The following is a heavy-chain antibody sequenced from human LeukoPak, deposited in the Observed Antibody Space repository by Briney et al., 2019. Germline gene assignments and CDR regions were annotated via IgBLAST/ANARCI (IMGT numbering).Heavy chain of an antibody. V-gene: IGHV3-30*04. Sequence: GGSLRLSCAASGFTFSSYAMHWVRQAPGKGLEWVTVISYDGSNKYYADSVKGRFTISRDNSKNTLYLQMNSLRAQDTAVYYCAKAVSGWSPFDYWGQGTLVTVSS. CDR3: AKAVSGWSPFDY. D-gene: IGHD6-19*01. J-gene: IGHJ4*02. CDR1: GFTFSSYA. CDR2: ISYDGSNK.